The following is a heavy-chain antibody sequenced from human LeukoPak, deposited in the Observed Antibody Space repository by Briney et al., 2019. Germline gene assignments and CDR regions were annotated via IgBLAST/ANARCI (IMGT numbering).Heavy chain of an antibody. Sequence: PGGSLRLSCTASGFTFGDYAMSWVRQAPGKGLEWVGFIRSKAYGGTTEYAASVKGRFTISRDDSKSIAYLQMNSLKTEDTAVYYCTREGKSLERPPAVDWGQGTLVTVSS. CDR2: IRSKAYGGTT. D-gene: IGHD1-1*01. J-gene: IGHJ4*02. V-gene: IGHV3-49*04. CDR1: GFTFGDYA. CDR3: TREGKSLERPPAVD.